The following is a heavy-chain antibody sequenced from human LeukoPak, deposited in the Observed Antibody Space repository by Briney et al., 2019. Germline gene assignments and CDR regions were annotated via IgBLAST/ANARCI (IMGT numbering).Heavy chain of an antibody. CDR2: ITASSGTI. CDR3: ARVWSSGYTKDY. D-gene: IGHD3-22*01. J-gene: IGHJ4*02. CDR1: GFSISRSS. Sequence: GGSLRLSCAASGFSISRSSMNWVRQAPGKGLEWVSYITASSGTIYYGDSVKGRFAISRDNAKNSAYLHMNSLRAEDTAVYYCARVWSSGYTKDYWGQGTLVTVS. V-gene: IGHV3-48*04.